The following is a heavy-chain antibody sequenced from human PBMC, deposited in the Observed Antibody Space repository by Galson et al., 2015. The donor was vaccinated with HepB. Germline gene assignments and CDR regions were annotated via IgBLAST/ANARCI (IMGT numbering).Heavy chain of an antibody. J-gene: IGHJ4*02. CDR2: ISSSSSTI. Sequence: SLRLSCAASGFTFSSYSMNWVRQAPGKGLEWVSYISSSSSTIYYADSVKGRFTISRDNAKNSLYLQMNSLRAEDTAVYYCARINPSGSFDYWGQGTLVTVSS. V-gene: IGHV3-48*04. CDR1: GFTFSSYS. D-gene: IGHD1-26*01. CDR3: ARINPSGSFDY.